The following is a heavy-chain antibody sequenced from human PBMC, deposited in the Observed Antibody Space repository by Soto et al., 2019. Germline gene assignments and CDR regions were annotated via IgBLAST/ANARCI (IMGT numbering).Heavy chain of an antibody. Sequence: PSQTLSLTCAISGDSVSSDSAAWNWIRQSPSRGLEWLGRTYYRSKWYYDYAVSVKSRITIKPDTSKNQFSLQLNSVTPEDTALYYCARASCGWLVYNWFDSWGRGTLVTVSS. CDR3: ARASCGWLVYNWFDS. D-gene: IGHD6-19*01. CDR2: TYYRSKWYY. V-gene: IGHV6-1*01. J-gene: IGHJ5*01. CDR1: GDSVSSDSAA.